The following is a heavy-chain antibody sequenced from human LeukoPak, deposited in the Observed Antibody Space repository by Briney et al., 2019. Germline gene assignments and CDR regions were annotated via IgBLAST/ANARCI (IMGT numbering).Heavy chain of an antibody. D-gene: IGHD2-2*01. V-gene: IGHV1-2*02. J-gene: IGHJ4*02. CDR2: INPNSGGT. Sequence: GASVKVSCKASGYTFTGYYMHWVRQAPGQGLEWMGWINPNSGGTNYAQKFQGRVTMTRDTSISTAYMELSRLRSDDTAVYYCARDRVSLTKDFDFWGQGTLVTVSS. CDR1: GYTFTGYY. CDR3: ARDRVSLTKDFDF.